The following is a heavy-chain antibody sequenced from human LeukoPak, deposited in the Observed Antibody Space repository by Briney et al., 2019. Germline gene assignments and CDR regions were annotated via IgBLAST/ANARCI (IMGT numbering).Heavy chain of an antibody. CDR3: ARERAYSSGWYVGGFDY. Sequence: PGGSLRLSCAASGFTFSNYGMHWVRQAPGKGLEWVAVISYDGSNKYYADSVKGRFTISRDNSKNTLYLQMNSLRAEDTAVYYCARERAYSSGWYVGGFDYWGQGTLVTVSS. J-gene: IGHJ4*02. CDR2: ISYDGSNK. D-gene: IGHD6-19*01. V-gene: IGHV3-30*19. CDR1: GFTFSNYG.